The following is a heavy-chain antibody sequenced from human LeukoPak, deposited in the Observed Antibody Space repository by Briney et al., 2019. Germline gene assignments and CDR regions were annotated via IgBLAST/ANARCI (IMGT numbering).Heavy chain of an antibody. CDR3: ARDRKQWRDGYYYYGMDV. J-gene: IGHJ6*02. V-gene: IGHV1-8*01. Sequence: ASVKVSCKASGYTFTSYDINWVRQATGQGVEWMGRMNPNSGNTGYAQKFQGRVTMTRNTSISTAYMELSSLRSEDTAVYYCARDRKQWRDGYYYYGMDVWGQGTTVTVSS. CDR1: GYTFTSYD. D-gene: IGHD6-19*01. CDR2: MNPNSGNT.